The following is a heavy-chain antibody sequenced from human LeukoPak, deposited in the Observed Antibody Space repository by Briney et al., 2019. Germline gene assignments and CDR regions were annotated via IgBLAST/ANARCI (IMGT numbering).Heavy chain of an antibody. Sequence: GGSLRLSCAASGFTFSSYAMSWVRQAPGKGLEWVSAISGSGGSTYYADSVKGRFTISRDNSKNTLYLQMNSLRAEDTAVYYCASFYDFWSGFQSMDVWGKGTTVTVSS. CDR2: ISGSGGST. J-gene: IGHJ6*03. CDR1: GFTFSSYA. V-gene: IGHV3-23*01. D-gene: IGHD3-3*01. CDR3: ASFYDFWSGFQSMDV.